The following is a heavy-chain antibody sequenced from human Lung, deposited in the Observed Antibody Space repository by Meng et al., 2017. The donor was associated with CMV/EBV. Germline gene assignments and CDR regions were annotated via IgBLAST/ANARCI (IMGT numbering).Heavy chain of an antibody. Sequence: SXAASGFTFTSYSMNWVRQAPGKGLEWVSSISSSSSYTNYADSVKGRFTISRDNAKNSVSLQMNSLRAEDTAVYYCARPNPPSGGDLWFDLWGRGTXVTVSS. CDR3: ARPNPPSGGDLWFDL. CDR2: ISSSSSYT. CDR1: GFTFTSYS. J-gene: IGHJ2*01. V-gene: IGHV3-21*01. D-gene: IGHD1-26*01.